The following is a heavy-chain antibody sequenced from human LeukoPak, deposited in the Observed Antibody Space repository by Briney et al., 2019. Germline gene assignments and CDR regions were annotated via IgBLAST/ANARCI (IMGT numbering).Heavy chain of an antibody. CDR2: IWSDGTNS. Sequence: GGSLRLSCAASGFIYSHYGMHWVHQAPGKGLEWVAVIWSDGTNSFYAGSVKGRFTISRDNSQRTLFLQMNSLRVEDTAMYYCVRDAQRGFDYSNSLRYWGHGTLVTVSS. J-gene: IGHJ4*01. CDR1: GFIYSHYG. CDR3: VRDAQRGFDYSNSLRY. D-gene: IGHD4-11*01. V-gene: IGHV3-33*08.